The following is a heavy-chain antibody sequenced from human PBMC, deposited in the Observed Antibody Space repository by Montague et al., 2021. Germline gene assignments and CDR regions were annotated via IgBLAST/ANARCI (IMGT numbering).Heavy chain of an antibody. D-gene: IGHD4-17*01. Sequence: SETLSLTCTVSGGYISSYSWSWIRQPPGEGLEWIGYIYHSGSTNYNPSLKSRVTISVATSKNQFSLKLSSVTAADTAVYYCARGTIDYCDYCFDYWGQGTLVTVSS. CDR3: ARGTIDYCDYCFDY. CDR1: GGYISSYS. CDR2: IYHSGST. J-gene: IGHJ4*02. V-gene: IGHV4-59*13.